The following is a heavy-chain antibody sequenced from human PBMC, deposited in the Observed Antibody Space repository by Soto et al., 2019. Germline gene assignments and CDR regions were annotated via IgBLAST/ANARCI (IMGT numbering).Heavy chain of an antibody. CDR3: AKRYSLEYSSSWYTFDP. CDR2: ISGSGGST. V-gene: IGHV3-23*01. J-gene: IGHJ5*02. CDR1: GFTFSSYA. Sequence: GGSLRLSCAASGFTFSSYAMSWVRQAPGKGLEWVSAISGSGGSTYYADSVKGRFTISRDNSKNTLYVQMNSLRAEDTAVYYCAKRYSLEYSSSWYTFDPWGQGTLVTVSS. D-gene: IGHD6-13*01.